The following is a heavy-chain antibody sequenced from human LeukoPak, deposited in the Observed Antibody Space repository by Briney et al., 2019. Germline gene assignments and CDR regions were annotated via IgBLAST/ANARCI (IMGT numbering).Heavy chain of an antibody. CDR2: ISSSSSYI. CDR1: GFTFSSYW. V-gene: IGHV3-21*01. Sequence: GGSLRLSCAASGFTFSSYWMSWVRQAPGKGLEWVSSISSSSSYIYYADSVKGRFTISRDNAKNSLYLQMNSLRAEDTAVYYCARDYYDSSGLAYWGQGTLVTVSS. CDR3: ARDYYDSSGLAY. D-gene: IGHD3-22*01. J-gene: IGHJ4*02.